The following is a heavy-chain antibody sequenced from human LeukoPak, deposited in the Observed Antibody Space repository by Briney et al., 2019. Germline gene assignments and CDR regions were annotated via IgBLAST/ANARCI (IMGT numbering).Heavy chain of an antibody. D-gene: IGHD3-10*01. CDR3: ARERSGSYYENFDY. Sequence: SETLSLTCTVSGASISSGDCYWSWIRQPPGKGLEYLGYIHYSGSTYYNPSLKSRVTVSVDTSKNQFSLTLSSVTAADTAVYYCARERSGSYYENFDYWGQGTLVTVSS. CDR1: GASISSGDCY. J-gene: IGHJ4*02. CDR2: IHYSGST. V-gene: IGHV4-30-4*01.